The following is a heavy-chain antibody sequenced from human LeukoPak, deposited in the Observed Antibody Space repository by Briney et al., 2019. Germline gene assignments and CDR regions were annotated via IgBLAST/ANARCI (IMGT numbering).Heavy chain of an antibody. CDR3: ARDSCSGGSCYSFDY. V-gene: IGHV3-33*08. CDR1: GFTFSSYG. D-gene: IGHD2-15*01. Sequence: GGSLRLSCAASGFTFSSYGMHWVRQAPGKGLEWVAVIWYDGSNKYYADSVKGRLTISRDNSKNTLYLQMNSLRAEDTAVYYCARDSCSGGSCYSFDYWGQGTLVTVSS. CDR2: IWYDGSNK. J-gene: IGHJ4*02.